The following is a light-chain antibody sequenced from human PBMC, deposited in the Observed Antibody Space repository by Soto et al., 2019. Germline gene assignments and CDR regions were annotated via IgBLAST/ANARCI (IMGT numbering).Light chain of an antibody. CDR1: QSVRNNY. CDR3: QQSGSSLWT. Sequence: EIVLTQSPGTLSLSPGERATLSCRASQSVRNNYLAWYQQKLGQAPRVLIYDASSRATGIPDRFSGSGSGTDFFLTISRLEPEDFAVYYCQQSGSSLWTFGQGTKVEIK. V-gene: IGKV3-20*01. J-gene: IGKJ1*01. CDR2: DAS.